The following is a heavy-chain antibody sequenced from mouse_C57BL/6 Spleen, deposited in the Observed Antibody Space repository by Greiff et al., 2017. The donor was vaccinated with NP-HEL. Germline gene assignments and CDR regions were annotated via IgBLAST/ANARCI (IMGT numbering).Heavy chain of an antibody. CDR1: GFTFSDAW. V-gene: IGHV6-6*01. CDR3: TGGYYGSRLYAMDY. Sequence: EVKLEESGGGLVQPGGSMKLSCAASGFTFSDAWMDWVRPSPEKGLEWVAEIRNKANNHSTYYAESVKGRFTISRDDSKSSVYLQMNSLRAEDTGIYYGTGGYYGSRLYAMDYWGQGTSVTVSS. D-gene: IGHD1-1*01. J-gene: IGHJ4*01. CDR2: IRNKANNHST.